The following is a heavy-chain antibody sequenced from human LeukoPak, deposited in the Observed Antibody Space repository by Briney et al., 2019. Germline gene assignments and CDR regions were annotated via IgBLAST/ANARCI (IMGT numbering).Heavy chain of an antibody. D-gene: IGHD2-8*01. CDR3: AREQMAGAFDI. CDR1: GYTFTGYY. CDR2: INPNSGGT. J-gene: IGHJ3*02. V-gene: IGHV1-2*02. Sequence: GTSVKVSCKASGYTFTGYYMHWVRQAPGQGLEWMGWINPNSGGTNYAQKFQGKVTMTRDTSISTAYMELSRLRSDDTAVYYCAREQMAGAFDIWGQGTMVTVSS.